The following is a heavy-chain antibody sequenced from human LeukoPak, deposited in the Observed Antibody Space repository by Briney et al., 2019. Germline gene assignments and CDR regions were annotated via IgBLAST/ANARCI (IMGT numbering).Heavy chain of an antibody. D-gene: IGHD6-6*01. Sequence: GGSLRLSCAASGFTFSSYAMSWVRQAPGKGLEWVSTISGSGGVTYYADSVKGRFTISRDNSKNTLYLQMNSLRAEDTAVYYCAKGEYSSSSKMDYWGQGTLVTVSS. CDR2: ISGSGGVT. CDR3: AKGEYSSSSKMDY. CDR1: GFTFSSYA. J-gene: IGHJ4*02. V-gene: IGHV3-23*01.